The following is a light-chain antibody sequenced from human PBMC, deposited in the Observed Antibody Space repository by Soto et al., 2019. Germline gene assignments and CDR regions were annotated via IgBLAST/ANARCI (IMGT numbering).Light chain of an antibody. CDR1: QTVRNNY. CDR3: QQFSSYPHT. Sequence: VLTQSPGTLSLSPGERATLSCRASQTVRNNYLAWYQQKPGQAPRLLIYDASSRATGIPDRFSGGGSGTDFPLTISRLEPEDFAVYYCQQFSSYPHTFGGGTKV. J-gene: IGKJ4*01. CDR2: DAS. V-gene: IGKV3-20*01.